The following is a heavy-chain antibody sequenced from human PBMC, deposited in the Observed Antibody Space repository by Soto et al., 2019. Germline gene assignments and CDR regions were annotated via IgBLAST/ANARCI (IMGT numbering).Heavy chain of an antibody. CDR1: GFTFSNYA. V-gene: IGHV3-30*18. J-gene: IGHJ4*02. Sequence: QVQLVESGGGVVQPGRSLRLSCAASGFTFSNYAMHWVRRPPGKGLEWVAAIPYDGSNKYHADSVKGRFTISRDNSKKSLYLQLNSLRAEDTAVFCWVKRVGADGWAPGDWGQGTLVTVSS. CDR2: IPYDGSNK. D-gene: IGHD3-10*01. CDR3: VKRVGADGWAPGD.